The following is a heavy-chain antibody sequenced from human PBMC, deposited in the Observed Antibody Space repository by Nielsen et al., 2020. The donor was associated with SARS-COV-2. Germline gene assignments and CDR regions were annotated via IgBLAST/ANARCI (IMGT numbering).Heavy chain of an antibody. CDR1: GYTFTSYG. J-gene: IGHJ3*02. V-gene: IGHV1-18*01. CDR3: ARGDNWNYLLSAFDI. CDR2: ISAYNGNT. D-gene: IGHD1-7*01. Sequence: ASVKVSCKASGYTFTSYGISWVRQAPGQGLEWMGWISAYNGNTNYAQKLQARVTMTTDTSTSTAYMELRSLRSDDTAVYYCARGDNWNYLLSAFDIWGQGTMVTVSS.